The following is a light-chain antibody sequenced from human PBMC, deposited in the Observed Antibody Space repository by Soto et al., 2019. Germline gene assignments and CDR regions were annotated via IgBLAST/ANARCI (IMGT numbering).Light chain of an antibody. CDR3: QQYSSNSA. Sequence: DIQMTHSPSTLSASVGDGVAMTCRASQSISSWLAWYQQKPGKAPKLLIYKASSLESGVPSRFSGSGSGTEFTLTITSLQPDDFATYYCQQYSSNSAFGPGTKVDI. V-gene: IGKV1-5*03. CDR2: KAS. CDR1: QSISSW. J-gene: IGKJ1*01.